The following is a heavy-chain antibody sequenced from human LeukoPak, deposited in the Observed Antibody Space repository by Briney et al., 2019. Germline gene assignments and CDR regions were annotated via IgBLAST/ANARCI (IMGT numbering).Heavy chain of an antibody. CDR3: ARDPAKFWSGHDY. V-gene: IGHV3-30*03. CDR1: GFTFSSYG. CDR2: ISYDGSNK. J-gene: IGHJ4*02. Sequence: GGSLRLSCTASGFTFSSYGMHWVRQAPGKGLEWVAVISYDGSNKYYADSVKGRFTISRDNSKNTLYVQMNSLRAEDTAVYYCARDPAKFWSGHDYWGQGTLVTVSS. D-gene: IGHD3-3*01.